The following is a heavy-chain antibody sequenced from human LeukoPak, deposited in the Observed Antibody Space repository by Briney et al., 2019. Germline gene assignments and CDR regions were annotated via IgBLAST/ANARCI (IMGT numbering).Heavy chain of an antibody. CDR2: IKQDGSEK. CDR1: GFTLSSYW. D-gene: IGHD2-21*01. Sequence: GGSLRLSCAASGFTLSSYWMSWVRQAPGEGLEWVANIKQDGSEKYYVDSVKGRFTISRDNAKNSLYLQMNSLRAEDTALYYCARVGDSPGFDYWGQGTLVTVSS. V-gene: IGHV3-7*03. J-gene: IGHJ4*02. CDR3: ARVGDSPGFDY.